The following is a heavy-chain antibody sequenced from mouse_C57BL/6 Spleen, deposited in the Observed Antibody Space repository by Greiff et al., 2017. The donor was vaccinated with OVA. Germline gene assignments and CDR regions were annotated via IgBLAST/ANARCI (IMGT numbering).Heavy chain of an antibody. J-gene: IGHJ4*01. CDR2: ISNGGGST. V-gene: IGHV5-12*01. CDR1: GFTFSDYY. Sequence: EVKLMESGGGLVQPGGSLKLSCAASGFTFSDYYMYWVRQTPEKRLEWVAYISNGGGSTYYPDTVKGRFTISRDNAKNTLYLQMSRLKSEDTAMYYCARHVSMDYWGQGTSVTVSS. CDR3: ARHVSMDY.